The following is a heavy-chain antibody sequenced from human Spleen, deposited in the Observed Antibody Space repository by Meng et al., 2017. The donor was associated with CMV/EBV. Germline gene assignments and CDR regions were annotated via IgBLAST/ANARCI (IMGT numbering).Heavy chain of an antibody. CDR3: ARGVYWFEF. V-gene: IGHV4-61*08. CDR2: VYYNGNT. D-gene: IGHD2-8*02. J-gene: IGHJ4*02. Sequence: SCAVSGVSVSDSGFYWTWIRQSPGKGLQWIGYVYYNGNTNLNPSLTGRVTMSMERSANQFSLRLTSVTTADTAVYYCARGVYWFEFWGQGALVTVSS. CDR1: GVSVSDSGFY.